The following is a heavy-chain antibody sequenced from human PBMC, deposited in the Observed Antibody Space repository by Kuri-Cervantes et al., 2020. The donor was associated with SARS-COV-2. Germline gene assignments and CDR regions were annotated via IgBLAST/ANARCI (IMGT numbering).Heavy chain of an antibody. CDR2: ISSSSSYI. CDR1: GFTFSSYS. CDR3: ARDLVGYSYGYADY. Sequence: GGSLRLSCAASGFTFSSYSMYWVRQAPGKGLEWVSSISSSSSYIYYADSVKGRFTISRDNAKNSLYLQMNSLRAEDTAVYYCARDLVGYSYGYADYWDQGTLVTVSS. D-gene: IGHD5-18*01. V-gene: IGHV3-21*01. J-gene: IGHJ4*02.